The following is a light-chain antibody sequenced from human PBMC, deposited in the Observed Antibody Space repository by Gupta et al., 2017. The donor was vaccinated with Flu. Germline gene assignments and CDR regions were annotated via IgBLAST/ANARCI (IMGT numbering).Light chain of an antibody. CDR2: GAS. CDR3: EQYGSSPRT. CDR1: QSVTSSY. Sequence: EIVLTQSPGTLSLSPGERATLSCRASQSVTSSYLAWYQRKPGQAPRLLIYGASSRATDIPDRFSGSGSGTDFTLTIARLEPEDSAVYYCEQYGSSPRTFGKGTKVEIK. V-gene: IGKV3-20*01. J-gene: IGKJ1*01.